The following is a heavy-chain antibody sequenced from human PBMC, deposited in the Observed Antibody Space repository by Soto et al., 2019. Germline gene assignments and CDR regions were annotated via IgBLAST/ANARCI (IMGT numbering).Heavy chain of an antibody. CDR3: APDMHIGFPHDFAP. Sequence: SETLSLTCAVSGGSITSCHWSWIRQFPGKGPECIAYTAYTGNTNYNPSLKSRVTISMDTSKHQMSLNFTSMTAADTGVYYCAPDMHIGFPHDFAPRRQRTPVTVSS. D-gene: IGHD2-21*01. CDR1: GGSITSCH. CDR2: TAYTGNT. J-gene: IGHJ5*02. V-gene: IGHV4-59*03.